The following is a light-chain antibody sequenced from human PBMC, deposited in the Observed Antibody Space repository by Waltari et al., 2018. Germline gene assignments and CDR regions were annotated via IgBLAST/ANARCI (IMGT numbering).Light chain of an antibody. CDR2: QDK. CDR1: KLPEKY. CDR3: QAWDNSGVV. Sequence: SYELTQPPSVSVSPGQRARITCPGHKLPEKYVFWYQRKSGQSPVLIIYQDKKRPSGIPERISGSNSGNIATLTISATQALDEADYFCQAWDNSGVVFGGGTKLTVL. V-gene: IGLV3-1*01. J-gene: IGLJ2*01.